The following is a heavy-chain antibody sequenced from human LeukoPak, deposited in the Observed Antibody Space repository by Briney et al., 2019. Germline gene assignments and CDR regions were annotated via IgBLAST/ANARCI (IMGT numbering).Heavy chain of an antibody. CDR1: GGSISSSSYY. V-gene: IGHV4-39*07. CDR2: IYYSGST. CDR3: ARVGGITMIVVLITDAFDI. D-gene: IGHD3-22*01. Sequence: SSETLSLSCTVSGGSISSSSYYWGWIRQPPGKGLEWIGSIYYSGSTYYNPSLKSRVTISVDTSKNQFSLKLRSVTAADTAVYYCARVGGITMIVVLITDAFDIWGQGTMVTVSS. J-gene: IGHJ3*02.